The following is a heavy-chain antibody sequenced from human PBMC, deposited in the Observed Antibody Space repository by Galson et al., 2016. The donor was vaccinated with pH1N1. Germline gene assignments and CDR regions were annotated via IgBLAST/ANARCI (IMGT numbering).Heavy chain of an antibody. Sequence: TLSLTCAVSGYSISSGYHWGWIRQPPGKGLEWIGSISHSGSTYYNPSLKSRVTISVETSKNQFSLKLTSVTAADTAVYYCAKMARTSGPDSEYYFDFWGQGMLVTVSS. D-gene: IGHD1-1*01. CDR3: AKMARTSGPDSEYYFDF. V-gene: IGHV4-38-2*01. J-gene: IGHJ4*02. CDR1: GYSISSGYH. CDR2: ISHSGST.